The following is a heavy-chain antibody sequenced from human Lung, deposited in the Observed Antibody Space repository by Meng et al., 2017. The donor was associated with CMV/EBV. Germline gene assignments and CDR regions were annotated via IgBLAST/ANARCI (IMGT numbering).Heavy chain of an antibody. J-gene: IGHJ4*02. Sequence: SETLSLXCTVSGYSISSGYYWGWIRQPPGKGLEWIGSIYHSGSTYYNPSLKSRVTISVDTSKNQFSLKLSSVTAADTAVYYCARVGWEHVADYWGQGTVVTVYS. V-gene: IGHV4-38-2*02. CDR3: ARVGWEHVADY. D-gene: IGHD1-26*01. CDR2: IYHSGST. CDR1: GYSISSGYY.